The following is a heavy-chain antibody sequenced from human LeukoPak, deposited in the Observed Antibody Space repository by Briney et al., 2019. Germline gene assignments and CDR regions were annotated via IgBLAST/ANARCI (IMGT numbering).Heavy chain of an antibody. CDR2: IKQEGSEK. Sequence: GGSLRLSCATSGFTFSSYWMSCVRQAPGKGLEWVAKIKQEGSEKYYVDFVKGRFTISRDNAKNSLYLQMNSLRAEDTAVYYCARALDYTTLGGFFDFWGQGTLVTVSS. CDR3: ARALDYTTLGGFFDF. CDR1: GFTFSSYW. J-gene: IGHJ4*02. V-gene: IGHV3-7*01. D-gene: IGHD4-11*01.